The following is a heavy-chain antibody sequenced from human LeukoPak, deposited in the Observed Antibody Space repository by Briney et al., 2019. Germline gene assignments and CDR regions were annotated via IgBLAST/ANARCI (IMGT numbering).Heavy chain of an antibody. J-gene: IGHJ2*01. CDR1: GGSISPYY. CDR3: ARVVGSSSSRKDWHFDL. V-gene: IGHV4-59*12. D-gene: IGHD6-6*01. Sequence: SETLSLTCTVSGGSISPYYWSWIRQPPGKGLEWIGYIFSGGSTNYNPSLKSRVTISVDTSKNQFSLKLTSVTAADTAVYYCARVVGSSSSRKDWHFDLWGRGALVTVSS. CDR2: IFSGGST.